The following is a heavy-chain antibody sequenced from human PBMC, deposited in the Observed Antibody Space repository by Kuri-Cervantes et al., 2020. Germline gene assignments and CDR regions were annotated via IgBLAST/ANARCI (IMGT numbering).Heavy chain of an antibody. CDR3: ASSPHYYYYYGMDV. J-gene: IGHJ6*02. V-gene: IGHV1-2*02. CDR1: GYTFTAYY. CDR2: INPNSGGT. Sequence: ASVKVSCKASGYTFTAYYMHWVRQAPGQGLEWMGWINPNSGGTNYAQKFQGRVTMTRDTSISTAYMELSRLRSDDTAVYYCASSPHYYYYYGMDVWGQGTTVTVSS.